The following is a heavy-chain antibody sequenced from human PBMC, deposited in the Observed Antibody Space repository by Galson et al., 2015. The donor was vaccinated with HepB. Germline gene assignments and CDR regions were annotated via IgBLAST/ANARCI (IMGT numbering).Heavy chain of an antibody. CDR1: GFTFSSYS. CDR3: ARGWSRYCSSTSCSDAFDI. Sequence: SLRLSCAASGFTFSSYSMNWVRQAPGKGLEWVSSISSSSSYIYYADSVKGRFTISRDNAKNSLYLQMNSLRAEDTAVYYCARGWSRYCSSTSCSDAFDIWGQGTMVNVSS. CDR2: ISSSSSYI. V-gene: IGHV3-21*01. D-gene: IGHD2-2*01. J-gene: IGHJ3*02.